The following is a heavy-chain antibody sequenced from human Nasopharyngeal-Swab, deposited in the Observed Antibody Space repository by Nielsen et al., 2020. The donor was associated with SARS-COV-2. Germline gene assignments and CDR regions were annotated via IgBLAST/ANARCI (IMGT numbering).Heavy chain of an antibody. V-gene: IGHV1-3*01. J-gene: IGHJ4*02. CDR2: ITAGNGNT. CDR1: GYTVTRYD. D-gene: IGHD3-10*01. CDR3: ARDRIDSGFDY. Sequence: ASVKVDCKPSGYTVTRYDMHRERQAPGQRLEWRGWITAGNGNTKYSQKFRGRVTITRDTSATTAYMELSSLRSEDTAVYYCARDRIDSGFDYWGQGTLVTVSS.